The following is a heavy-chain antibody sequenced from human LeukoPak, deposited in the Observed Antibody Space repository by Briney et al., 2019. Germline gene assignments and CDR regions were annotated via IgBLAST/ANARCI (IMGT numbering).Heavy chain of an antibody. CDR1: GFTFNNDA. CDR3: AKEFLDIVLVPAAFFDL. CDR2: ISGSGGST. V-gene: IGHV3-23*01. J-gene: IGHJ4*02. Sequence: GGSLRLSCAASGFTFNNDAMSWVRQAPEKGLEWVSGISGSGGSTNYADSVKGRFTISRDNSKNTLYLQMNTLRAEDTAVYYCAKEFLDIVLVPAAFFDLWGQGTLVTVSS. D-gene: IGHD2-2*03.